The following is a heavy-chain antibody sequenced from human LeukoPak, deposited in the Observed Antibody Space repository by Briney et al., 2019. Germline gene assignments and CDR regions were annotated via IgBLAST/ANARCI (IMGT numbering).Heavy chain of an antibody. D-gene: IGHD3-22*01. CDR3: ARDYPPRYYDSSGYYYFDY. CDR1: GYTFTSYG. J-gene: IGHJ4*02. V-gene: IGHV1-18*01. CDR2: ISAYNGNT. Sequence: ASVKVSCKASGYTFTSYGISWVRQAPGQGLEWMGWISAYNGNTNYAQKRQGRVTMTTDTSTSTAYMELRSLRSDDTAVYYCARDYPPRYYDSSGYYYFDYWGQGTLVTVSS.